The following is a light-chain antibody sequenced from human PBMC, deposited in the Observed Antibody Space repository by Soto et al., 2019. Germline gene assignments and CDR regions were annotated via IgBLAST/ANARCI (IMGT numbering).Light chain of an antibody. Sequence: QLVLTQSPSASASLGASVKLTCTLSSGHSSYAIAWHQQQPAKGPRYLMKLNSDGSHSKGDGIPDRFSGCSSGAERYLTIASLQSEDAADYYCQTWGTGIRVFGGGTKLTVL. V-gene: IGLV4-69*01. CDR2: LNSDGSH. CDR1: SGHSSYA. CDR3: QTWGTGIRV. J-gene: IGLJ3*02.